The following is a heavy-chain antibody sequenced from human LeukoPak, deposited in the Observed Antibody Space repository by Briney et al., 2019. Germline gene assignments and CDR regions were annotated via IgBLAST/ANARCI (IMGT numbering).Heavy chain of an antibody. J-gene: IGHJ4*02. CDR3: ARGSYGSGSYNPLKFDY. D-gene: IGHD3-10*01. Sequence: APVKVSCKASGYTFTGYYMHWVRQAPGQGLEWMGWINPNSGGTNYAQKFQGRVTMTRDTSISTAYMELSRLRSDDTAVYYCARGSYGSGSYNPLKFDYWGQGTLVTVSS. CDR2: INPNSGGT. CDR1: GYTFTGYY. V-gene: IGHV1-2*02.